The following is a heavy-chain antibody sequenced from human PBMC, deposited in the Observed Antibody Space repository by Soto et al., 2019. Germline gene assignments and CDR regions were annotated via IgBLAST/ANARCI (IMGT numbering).Heavy chain of an antibody. CDR2: ISSDGTNE. J-gene: IGHJ4*02. V-gene: IGHV3-30-3*01. CDR3: ARASGQPLQIRGRYCDS. Sequence: GGSLRLSCAASGFTFSNYAMHWVRQAPGKGLEWMAVISSDGTNEYYADSVKGRFTISRHSSKNTLYLQMDRLTTEDTAVYYCARASGQPLQIRGRYCDSWGQGTLVTVSS. D-gene: IGHD2-2*01. CDR1: GFTFSNYA.